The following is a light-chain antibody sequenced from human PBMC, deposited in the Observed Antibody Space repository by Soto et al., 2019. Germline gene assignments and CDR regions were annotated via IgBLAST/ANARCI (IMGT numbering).Light chain of an antibody. Sequence: DIVMTQSPLSLPVTPGEPASISSRSSQSLLHRNGYNYLDWYLQKPGQSPQLLIYLGSNRASGVTDRFSGSVSGTDFTLKISRVEAEYVGVYYCMQALQTPTFGGGTKVEIK. CDR3: MQALQTPT. V-gene: IGKV2-28*01. CDR2: LGS. CDR1: QSLLHRNGYNY. J-gene: IGKJ4*01.